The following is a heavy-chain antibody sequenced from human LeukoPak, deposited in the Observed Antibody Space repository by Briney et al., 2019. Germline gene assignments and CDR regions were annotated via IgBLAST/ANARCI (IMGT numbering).Heavy chain of an antibody. J-gene: IGHJ4*02. CDR2: MNPNSGNT. CDR3: ARGLIGIAAAGGGGDY. V-gene: IGHV1-8*03. CDR1: GYTFTSYD. D-gene: IGHD6-13*01. Sequence: GASVKVSCKASGYTFTSYDINWVRQATGQGLEWMGWMNPNSGNTGYAQKFQGRVTITRNTSISTAYMELSSLRSEDTAVYYCARGLIGIAAAGGGGDYWGQGTLVTVSS.